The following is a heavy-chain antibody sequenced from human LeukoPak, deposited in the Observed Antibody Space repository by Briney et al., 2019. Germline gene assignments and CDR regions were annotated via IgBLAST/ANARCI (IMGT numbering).Heavy chain of an antibody. Sequence: PSETLSLTCTVSGGSLSSSSYYWGWIRQPPGTGLEWVGSIYYRGSAYYNPSLKSRLTISVDTYKNQLSLKLTYVTAAGPAIYYCARHKEGIMVRGLITKKGRAYKWFDLWGQGTLVSVPS. V-gene: IGHV4-39*01. CDR3: ARHKEGIMVRGLITKKGRAYKWFDL. D-gene: IGHD3-10*01. CDR1: GGSLSSSSYY. J-gene: IGHJ5*02. CDR2: IYYRGSA.